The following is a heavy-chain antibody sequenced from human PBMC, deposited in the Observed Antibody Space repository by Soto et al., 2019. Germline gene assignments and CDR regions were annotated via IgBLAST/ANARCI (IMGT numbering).Heavy chain of an antibody. CDR1: GYSISSGYY. CDR3: ARKAMRGAAFDF. J-gene: IGHJ3*01. CDR2: MYHSGDT. V-gene: IGHV4-38-2*01. Sequence: SLSLTCAVSGYSISSGYYWGWIRQPPGKGLEWIGNMYHSGDTYYNPSLKSRVAISVDTSKNHFSLKLSSVTAADTAVYYCARKAMRGAAFDFWGQGIMVTVSS.